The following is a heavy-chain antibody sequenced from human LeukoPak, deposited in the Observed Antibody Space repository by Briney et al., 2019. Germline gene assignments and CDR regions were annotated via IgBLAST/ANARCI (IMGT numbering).Heavy chain of an antibody. V-gene: IGHV3-66*01. D-gene: IGHD3-22*01. J-gene: IGHJ4*02. Sequence: PGGCLRLACAASGFTVSSNYMSWVRQAPGKGLGWDSVIYSGGGTYYEDSGKGRFTICRVNSKNTLYLQMNSLRAEDTAVSYCARSSGYYYDSSGYSETFFDYWGQGTLVTVSS. CDR3: ARSSGYYYDSSGYSETFFDY. CDR1: GFTVSSNY. CDR2: IYSGGGT.